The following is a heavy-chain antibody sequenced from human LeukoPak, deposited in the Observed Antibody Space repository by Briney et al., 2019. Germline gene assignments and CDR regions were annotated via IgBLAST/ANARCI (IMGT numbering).Heavy chain of an antibody. D-gene: IGHD1-26*01. CDR2: IIPILGIA. V-gene: IGHV1-69*04. CDR1: GGTFSSYA. Sequence: SVKVSCKASGGTFSSYAISWVRQAPRQGLEWMGRIIPILGIANYAQKFQGRVTITADKSTSTAYMELSSLRSEDTAVYYCARGGEWELLQYYFDYWGQGTLVTVSS. J-gene: IGHJ4*02. CDR3: ARGGEWELLQYYFDY.